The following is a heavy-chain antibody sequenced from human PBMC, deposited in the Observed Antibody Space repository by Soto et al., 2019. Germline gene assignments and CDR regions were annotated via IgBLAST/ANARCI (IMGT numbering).Heavy chain of an antibody. D-gene: IGHD6-19*01. J-gene: IGHJ5*02. CDR3: ARDRSLRIAVAGTWWFDP. CDR1: GYTFTSYA. V-gene: IGHV1-3*01. Sequence: GASVKVSCKASGYTFTSYAMHWVRQAPGQRLEWMGWINAGNGNTKYSQKFQGRVTITRDTSASTAYMELSSLRSEDTAVYYCARDRSLRIAVAGTWWFDPWGQGTLVTVSS. CDR2: INAGNGNT.